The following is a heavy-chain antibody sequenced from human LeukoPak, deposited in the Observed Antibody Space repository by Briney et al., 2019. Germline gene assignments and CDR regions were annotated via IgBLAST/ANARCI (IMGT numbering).Heavy chain of an antibody. Sequence: GGSLRLSCAASGFTFSSYGMHWVRQAPGKGLEWVPFIRYDGSNKYYADSVKGRFTISRDNSKNTLYLQMNSLRAEDTAVYYCAKDFSAAAGNFDYWGQGTLVTVSS. V-gene: IGHV3-30*02. CDR3: AKDFSAAAGNFDY. J-gene: IGHJ4*02. D-gene: IGHD6-13*01. CDR2: IRYDGSNK. CDR1: GFTFSSYG.